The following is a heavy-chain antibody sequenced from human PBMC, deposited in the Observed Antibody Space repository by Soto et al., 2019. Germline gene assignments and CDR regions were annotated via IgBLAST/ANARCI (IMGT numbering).Heavy chain of an antibody. V-gene: IGHV3-23*01. D-gene: IGHD3-10*01. CDR2: ISSTAGRTS. Sequence: VGSLRLSCATSGFTFNTYPMTWVRQAPGKGLEWVSSISSTAGRTSSYADSVKGRFAISRDFSDNTAYLQMNSLRVDDTAVYFCAKGVLSFHYGMEVWGQGTTVTVSS. J-gene: IGHJ6*02. CDR3: AKGVLSFHYGMEV. CDR1: GFTFNTYP.